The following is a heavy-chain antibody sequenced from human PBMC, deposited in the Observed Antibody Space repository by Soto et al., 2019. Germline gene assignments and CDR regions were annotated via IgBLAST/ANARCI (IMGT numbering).Heavy chain of an antibody. CDR1: EFTISTYW. D-gene: IGHD7-27*01. V-gene: IGHV3-7*03. Sequence: PGGSLRLSCAASEFTISTYWMTWVRQAPGKGLEWVANIDQGGGKKYYVDSVKGRFTISRDNAKNSLYLQMNSLRAEDTAVYYCARENWVFDYWGQGTLVTVSS. CDR3: ARENWVFDY. J-gene: IGHJ4*02. CDR2: IDQGGGKK.